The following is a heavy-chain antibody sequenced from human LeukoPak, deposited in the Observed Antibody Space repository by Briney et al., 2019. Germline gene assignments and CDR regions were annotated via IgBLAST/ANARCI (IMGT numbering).Heavy chain of an antibody. CDR1: GFTFSSYA. D-gene: IGHD2-15*01. CDR3: ASQQDLKFITSSGGYYFDN. CDR2: ISGSGGST. J-gene: IGHJ4*02. V-gene: IGHV3-23*01. Sequence: PGGSLRLSCAASGFTFSSYAMSWVRQAPGKGLEWVSAISGSGGSTYYADSVKGRFTISRDNATNSFHLQMNSLRAEDTAMYHCASQQDLKFITSSGGYYFDNWGQGTLVIVSS.